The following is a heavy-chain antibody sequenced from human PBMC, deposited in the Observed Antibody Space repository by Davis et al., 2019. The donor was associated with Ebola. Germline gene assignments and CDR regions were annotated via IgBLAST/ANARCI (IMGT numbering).Heavy chain of an antibody. Sequence: GESLKISCAASGFTFSSYAMSWVRQAPGKGLEWVSAISGSGGSTYYADSVKGRFTISRDNAKNSLYLQMNSLRAEDTAVYNCARSYPDYWGQGTLVTVSS. CDR2: ISGSGGST. CDR1: GFTFSSYA. J-gene: IGHJ4*02. D-gene: IGHD3-16*01. V-gene: IGHV3-23*01. CDR3: ARSYPDY.